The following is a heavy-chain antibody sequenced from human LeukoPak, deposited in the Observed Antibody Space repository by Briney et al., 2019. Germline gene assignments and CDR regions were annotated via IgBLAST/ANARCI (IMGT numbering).Heavy chain of an antibody. CDR3: AMDLAVSDY. J-gene: IGHJ4*02. D-gene: IGHD2-2*03. V-gene: IGHV3-48*02. Sequence: GGSLRLSCAASGFTFSSYSMNWVRQAPGKGLEWVSYISSSSSTIYYTYSLKGRFTISRDNAKNSLYLQMNSLRDEDTAMNSCAMDLAVSDYWGQGTLVTVSS. CDR1: GFTFSSYS. CDR2: ISSSSSTI.